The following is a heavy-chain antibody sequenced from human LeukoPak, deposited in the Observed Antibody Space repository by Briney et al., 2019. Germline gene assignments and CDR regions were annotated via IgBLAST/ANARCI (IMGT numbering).Heavy chain of an antibody. CDR2: INPNSGGT. CDR1: GYTFTDHQ. J-gene: IGHJ6*03. Sequence: ASVKVSCKASGYTFTDHQMHWVRQAPGHGLEWMGWINPNSGGTNYAQKFQGRVTMTTDMSITTAYMELTRLRSDDTAVYYCASVPAAIDYYYYMDVWGKGTTVTVSS. D-gene: IGHD2-2*02. V-gene: IGHV1-2*02. CDR3: ASVPAAIDYYYYMDV.